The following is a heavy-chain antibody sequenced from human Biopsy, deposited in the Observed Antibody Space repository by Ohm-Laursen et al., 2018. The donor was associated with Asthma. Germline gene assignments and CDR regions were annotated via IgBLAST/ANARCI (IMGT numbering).Heavy chain of an antibody. CDR2: ISPVFGST. CDR1: GGTFGNYA. CDR3: ASPSSSREILYYYYNMDI. J-gene: IGHJ6*02. D-gene: IGHD6-13*01. Sequence: GASVKASCKASGGTFGNYAISWVRQAPGLGLEWMGGISPVFGSTNIAQKFQGRVIISADIFTKTAYLEVSSLRSDDTAVYYCASPSSSREILYYYYNMDIWGQGTTVTV. V-gene: IGHV1-69*06.